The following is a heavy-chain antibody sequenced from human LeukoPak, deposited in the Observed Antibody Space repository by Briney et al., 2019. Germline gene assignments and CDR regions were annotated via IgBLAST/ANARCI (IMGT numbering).Heavy chain of an antibody. CDR2: ISSSSSYI. V-gene: IGHV3-21*01. CDR1: GFTFSSYS. CDR3: ARDLGITMIVVADDAFDI. J-gene: IGHJ3*02. D-gene: IGHD3-22*01. Sequence: PGGSLRLSCAASGFTFSSYSMNWVRQAPGKGLEWVSSISSSSSYIYYADSVKGRFTISRDNAKNSLYLQMNSLRAEDTAVYYCARDLGITMIVVADDAFDIWGQGTMVTVSS.